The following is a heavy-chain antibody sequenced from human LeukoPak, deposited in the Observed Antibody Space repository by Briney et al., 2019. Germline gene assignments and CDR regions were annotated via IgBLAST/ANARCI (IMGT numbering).Heavy chain of an antibody. D-gene: IGHD4-17*01. CDR3: VRHKYGDGAAY. J-gene: IGHJ4*02. CDR1: GDSMSGYY. V-gene: IGHV4-59*08. CDR2: IYYSGNT. Sequence: SQTLSLTCTVSGDSMSGYYGGWIRQPPGKGLDWIGWIYYSGNTKYNPSLQSRVTISLDTSKNQFSLRLSSVTAADTAAYYCVRHKYGDGAAYWGQGTLVTVSS.